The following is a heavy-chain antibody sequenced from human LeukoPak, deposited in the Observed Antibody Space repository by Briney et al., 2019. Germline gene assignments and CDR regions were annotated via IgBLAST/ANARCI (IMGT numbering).Heavy chain of an antibody. V-gene: IGHV3-72*01. CDR1: GFTFSDHH. CDR3: ARGAAGEDY. J-gene: IGHJ4*02. Sequence: GGSLRLSCAASGFTFSDHHMDWVRQAPGKGLEWEGRTRKKANGYTTDYAASVKGRFTISRDDSKNSLHLQMNSLKTEDTAVYYCARGAAGEDYWGQGTLVTVSS. D-gene: IGHD6-13*01. CDR2: TRKKANGYTT.